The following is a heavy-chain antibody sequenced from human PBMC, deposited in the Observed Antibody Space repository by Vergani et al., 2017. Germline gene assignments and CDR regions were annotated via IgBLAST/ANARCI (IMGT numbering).Heavy chain of an antibody. V-gene: IGHV4-59*08. CDR3: AGGPVGYYYYGMDV. CDR1: GGSISSYY. J-gene: IGHJ6*02. CDR2: IYYSGST. D-gene: IGHD3-16*01. Sequence: QVQLQESGPGLVKPSETLSLTCTVSGGSISSYYWSWIRQPPGKGLEWIGYIYYSGSTNYNPSLKSRVTISVDTSKNQFSLNLSSVTAADTAVYYCAGGPVGYYYYGMDVWGQGTTVTVSS.